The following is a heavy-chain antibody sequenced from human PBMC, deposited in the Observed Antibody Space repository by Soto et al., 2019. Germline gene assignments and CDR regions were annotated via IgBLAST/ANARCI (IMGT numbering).Heavy chain of an antibody. V-gene: IGHV3-7*01. Sequence: GGSLILSYAASWFTCGSYWLSWVRQAPGKGLEWVANIKEDESEKYYAYAVKGRFTISRDNAKKSLYLQMDSLRAEDTDAYYCARENTAMAPSDVWGQGTLVTVSS. D-gene: IGHD5-18*01. CDR3: ARENTAMAPSDV. CDR1: WFTCGSYW. CDR2: IKEDESEK. J-gene: IGHJ4*02.